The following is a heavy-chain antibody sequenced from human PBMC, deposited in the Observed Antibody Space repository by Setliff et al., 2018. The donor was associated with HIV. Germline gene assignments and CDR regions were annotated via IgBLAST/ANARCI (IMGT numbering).Heavy chain of an antibody. CDR3: ARSRAAGFDY. J-gene: IGHJ4*02. V-gene: IGHV3-48*01. Sequence: PGGSLRLSCAASGFTFSNYNMNWVRQAPGKGLEWVSYISSSSSTIYYADSVKGRFTISRDNAKNSLYLQMNSLRAEDTAVYYCARSRAAGFDYWGQGTLVTVSS. CDR1: GFTFSNYN. D-gene: IGHD6-13*01. CDR2: ISSSSSTI.